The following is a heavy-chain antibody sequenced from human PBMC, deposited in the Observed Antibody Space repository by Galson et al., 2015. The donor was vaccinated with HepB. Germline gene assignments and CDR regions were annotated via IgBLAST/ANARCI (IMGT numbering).Heavy chain of an antibody. Sequence: SVKVSCKASGSTVTSSYMHWVRQAPGQGLEWMGVINPSGDSANYAQNFQGRVTITADESTGTVYMELSSLRSEDTAVYYCARGGWQQVVSFFDYWGQGTLVTVSS. CDR1: GSTVTSSY. J-gene: IGHJ4*02. CDR2: INPSGDSA. D-gene: IGHD6-13*01. V-gene: IGHV1-46*01. CDR3: ARGGWQQVVSFFDY.